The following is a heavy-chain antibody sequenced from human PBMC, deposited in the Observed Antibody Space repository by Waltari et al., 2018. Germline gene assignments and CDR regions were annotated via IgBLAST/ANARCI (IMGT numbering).Heavy chain of an antibody. J-gene: IGHJ4*02. D-gene: IGHD4-17*01. CDR3: AREMDGGYLDI. CDR1: GFLVSSYR. Sequence: EVHLVESGGGLVHPGGSLRVSCEVSGFLVSSYRMRWVRQPPGEGLEWVSVIYSGGSTFYSGSVTGRFTISRDNSYNTLFLDMRNLRTEDTATYYCAREMDGGYLDIWGQGTLVTVSS. CDR2: IYSGGST. V-gene: IGHV3-66*01.